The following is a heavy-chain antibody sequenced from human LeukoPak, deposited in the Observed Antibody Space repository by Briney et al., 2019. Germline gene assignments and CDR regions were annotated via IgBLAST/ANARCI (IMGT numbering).Heavy chain of an antibody. CDR3: ARGVVVAADELYYFDY. CDR1: GFTVSSNY. CDR2: IYSGGST. Sequence: GGSLRLSCAASGFTVSSNYMSWVRQAPGKGLEWVSVIYSGGSTYYADSVKGRFTIPRDNSKNTLYLQMNSLRAEDTAVYYCARGVVVAADELYYFDYWGQGTLVTVSS. V-gene: IGHV3-53*01. J-gene: IGHJ4*02. D-gene: IGHD2-15*01.